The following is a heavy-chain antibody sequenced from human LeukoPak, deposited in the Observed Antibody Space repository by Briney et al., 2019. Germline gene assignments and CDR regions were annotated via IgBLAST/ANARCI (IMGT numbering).Heavy chain of an antibody. J-gene: IGHJ4*02. V-gene: IGHV3-21*01. CDR3: ATTVTNFWIDDY. CDR1: GFTFSSYS. Sequence: GGSLRLSCAASGFTFSSYSMNWVRQAPGKGLECVSSISSSSYIYYADSVKGRFTISRDNAKNSLYLQMNSLRAEDTAVYYCATTVTNFWIDDYWGQGTLVTVSS. D-gene: IGHD4-11*01. CDR2: ISSSSYI.